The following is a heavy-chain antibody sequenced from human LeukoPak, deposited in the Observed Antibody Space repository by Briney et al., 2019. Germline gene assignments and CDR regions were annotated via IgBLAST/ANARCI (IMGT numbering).Heavy chain of an antibody. CDR3: ARDSSFWQQTDY. V-gene: IGHV1-18*01. J-gene: IGHJ4*02. CDR2: ISAHNGNT. D-gene: IGHD6-13*01. CDR1: GYTFTSYG. Sequence: GASVKVSCKASGYTFTSYGIIWVRQAPGQGLEWMGWISAHNGNTNYAQKLQGRVTMTTDTSTSTAYMELRSLRSDDTAVYYCARDSSFWQQTDYWGQGTLVTVSS.